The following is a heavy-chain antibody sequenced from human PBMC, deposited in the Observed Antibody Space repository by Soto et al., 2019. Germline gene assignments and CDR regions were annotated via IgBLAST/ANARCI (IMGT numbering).Heavy chain of an antibody. Sequence: EVQLVESGGGLVQPGGSLRLSCAASGFTFSAHYMDWVRQAPGKGLEWVGRIRNRPNSYTTQYAASVKGRFAVLRDESENLVYLQMNDLKTEDTAGYYCVRDSGRGFYFDYWGQGAQVTVSS. CDR2: IRNRPNSYTT. D-gene: IGHD3-10*01. V-gene: IGHV3-72*01. J-gene: IGHJ4*02. CDR1: GFTFSAHY. CDR3: VRDSGRGFYFDY.